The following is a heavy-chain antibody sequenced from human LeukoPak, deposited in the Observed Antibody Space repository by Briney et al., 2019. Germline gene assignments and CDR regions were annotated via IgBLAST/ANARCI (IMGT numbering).Heavy chain of an antibody. CDR1: GGSISSYS. Sequence: SGTLSLSCTVSGGSISSYSWSWIRQPPGKGLEWIWYIYTSGSTTYNPSLKSRVTISVDTCKKQFSLKLSSVTAADTAVYYCARGYDYVWGGYRGNYFDYGGQGTLVTVSS. D-gene: IGHD3-16*02. J-gene: IGHJ4*02. CDR3: ARGYDYVWGGYRGNYFDY. V-gene: IGHV4-4*09. CDR2: IYTSGST.